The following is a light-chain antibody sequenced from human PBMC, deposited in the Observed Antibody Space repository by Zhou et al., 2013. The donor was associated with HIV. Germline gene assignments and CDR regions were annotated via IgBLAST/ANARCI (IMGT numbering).Light chain of an antibody. J-gene: IGKJ5*01. Sequence: EIVLTQFPATLSLSPGERATLSCRASQSISHYIAWYQQKRGQAPRLLIYDASNRATGIPARFSGSGSGTDFTVTISRLEPEDFAVYYCQQYSKSPLTFGQGTRLDIK. CDR2: DAS. V-gene: IGKV3-11*01. CDR3: QQYSKSPLT. CDR1: QSISHY.